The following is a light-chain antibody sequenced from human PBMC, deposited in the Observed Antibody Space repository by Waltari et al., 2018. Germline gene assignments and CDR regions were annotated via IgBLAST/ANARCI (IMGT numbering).Light chain of an antibody. Sequence: EVVLTQSPGTLSLSPGERATLSCRASQGVGKYIVWYQQRPGQAPRLLIYAASTRATGIPDRFSGSGSGTDFSLTISRLEPEDCAVYYCQNHERLPATFGQGTKVEI. V-gene: IGKV3-20*01. CDR3: QNHERLPAT. CDR1: QGVGKY. J-gene: IGKJ1*01. CDR2: AAS.